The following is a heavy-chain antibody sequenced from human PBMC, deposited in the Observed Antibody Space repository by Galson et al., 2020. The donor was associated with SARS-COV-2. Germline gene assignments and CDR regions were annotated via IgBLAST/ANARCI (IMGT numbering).Heavy chain of an antibody. CDR3: ARAAFWSYGSGLWAFDI. J-gene: IGHJ3*02. D-gene: IGHD3-10*01. Sequence: SETLSLTCTVSGGSISSSSYYWGWIRQPPGKGLEWIGSIYYSGSSYYNPSLKSRVTMSVDTSKNQFSLKLSSVTAADTAVYYCARAAFWSYGSGLWAFDIWGQGTMVTVSS. V-gene: IGHV4-39*07. CDR1: GGSISSSSYY. CDR2: IYYSGSS.